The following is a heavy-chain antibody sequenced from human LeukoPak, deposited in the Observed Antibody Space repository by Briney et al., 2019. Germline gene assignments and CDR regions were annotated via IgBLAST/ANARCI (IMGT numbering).Heavy chain of an antibody. CDR1: GFTFYDYG. CDR3: ARVNSDYYDSSGYYY. D-gene: IGHD3-22*01. Sequence: GGSLRISCAAPGFTFYDYGMSRGRPAPGEGLEVVSGINWNGGSTGYADSVKGRSTISRDNAKNSLYLQMNNLRAEDTALYYCARVNSDYYDSSGYYYWGQGTLVTVSS. J-gene: IGHJ4*02. V-gene: IGHV3-20*04. CDR2: INWNGGST.